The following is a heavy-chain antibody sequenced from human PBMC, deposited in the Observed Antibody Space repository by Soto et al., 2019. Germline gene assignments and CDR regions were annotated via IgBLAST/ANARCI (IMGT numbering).Heavy chain of an antibody. V-gene: IGHV3-23*01. J-gene: IGHJ4*02. CDR3: VTGSSGTRGEDF. D-gene: IGHD3-16*01. CDR1: GINLINHA. CDR2: VSETGTVT. Sequence: GGSLRLSCVASGINLINHAMTWVRQAPGKGLEWVSTVSETGTVTYYADSVEGRFTISRDNSRNTLYLQLNNLRAEDTAVYYCVTGSSGTRGEDFWGPGALVTVSS.